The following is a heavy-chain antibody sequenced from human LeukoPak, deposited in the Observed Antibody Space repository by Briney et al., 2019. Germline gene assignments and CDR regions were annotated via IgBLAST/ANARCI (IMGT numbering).Heavy chain of an antibody. CDR2: INHSGST. V-gene: IGHV4-39*07. D-gene: IGHD3-10*01. J-gene: IGHJ4*02. CDR3: ARLTRIYGSRGPFGDY. Sequence: SETLSFTCSVSGDSISTSSYYWGWIRQPPGKGLEWIGEINHSGSTNYNPSLKSRVTISVDTSKNQFSLKLSSVTAADTAVYYCARLTRIYGSRGPFGDYWGQGTLVTVSS. CDR1: GDSISTSSYY.